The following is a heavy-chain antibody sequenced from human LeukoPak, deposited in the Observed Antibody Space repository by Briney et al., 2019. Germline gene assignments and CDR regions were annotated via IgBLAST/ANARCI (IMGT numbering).Heavy chain of an antibody. Sequence: GASVKVSCKASGYTFTDYYIHWVRQAPGQGLECMGWISPDSGVTNYAQKFQGRVTTTRDTSISTAYMELSRLTSDDTAVYYCARVGKGYSQYYFDYWGQGTLVTVSS. CDR2: ISPDSGVT. CDR1: GYTFTDYY. CDR3: ARVGKGYSQYYFDY. J-gene: IGHJ4*02. V-gene: IGHV1-2*02. D-gene: IGHD4-23*01.